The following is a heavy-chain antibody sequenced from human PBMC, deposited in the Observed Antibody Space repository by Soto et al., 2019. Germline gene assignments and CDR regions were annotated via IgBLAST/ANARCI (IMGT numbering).Heavy chain of an antibody. Sequence: GGSLRLSCAASGFTFSSYAMSWVRQAPGNGLEWVSAISGSGGSTYYADSVKGRFTISRDNSKNTLYLQMNSLRAEDTAVYYCAKDIVPLYGRDMVVVPAAIVYWGQGTLVTVSS. V-gene: IGHV3-23*01. D-gene: IGHD2-2*02. CDR3: AKDIVPLYGRDMVVVPAAIVY. CDR1: GFTFSSYA. J-gene: IGHJ4*02. CDR2: ISGSGGST.